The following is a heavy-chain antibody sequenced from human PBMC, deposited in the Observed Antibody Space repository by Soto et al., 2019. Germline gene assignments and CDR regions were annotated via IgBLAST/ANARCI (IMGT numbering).Heavy chain of an antibody. CDR1: GGSISSGDYY. J-gene: IGHJ5*02. V-gene: IGHV4-30-4*01. Sequence: SETLSLTCTVSGGSISSGDYYWIWIRQPPGKGLEWIGYIYYSGSTYYNPSLKSRVTISVGTSKNQFSLKLSSVTAADPAVYYCARGREPHRMRDWFDPWGQGTLVTVSS. CDR3: ARGREPHRMRDWFDP. CDR2: IYYSGST.